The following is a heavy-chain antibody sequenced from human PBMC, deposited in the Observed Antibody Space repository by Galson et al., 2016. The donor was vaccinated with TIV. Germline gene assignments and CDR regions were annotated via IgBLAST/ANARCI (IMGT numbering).Heavy chain of an antibody. Sequence: SLRLSCAASGFTFTYYAMTWVRQAPGKGLEWVSSISGGGASTYYAESVKGRFTVSRDDSKDTLYLQMNTLRAEDTAVYYCAKVEIVVAKAGVLDDWGQGTLVTVSS. J-gene: IGHJ4*02. CDR3: AKVEIVVAKAGVLDD. CDR2: ISGGGAST. V-gene: IGHV3-23*01. D-gene: IGHD5-12*01. CDR1: GFTFTYYA.